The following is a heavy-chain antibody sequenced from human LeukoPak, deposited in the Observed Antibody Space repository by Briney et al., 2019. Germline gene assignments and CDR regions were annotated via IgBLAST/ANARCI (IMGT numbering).Heavy chain of an antibody. CDR3: ARVGNDYGDYFHWFDP. Sequence: GASVKVSCKASGYTFTSYGISWVRQAPGQGLEWMGIINPSGGSTSYAQKFQGRVTMTRDTSTSTVYMELSSLRSEDTAVYYCARVGNDYGDYFHWFDPWGQGTLVTVSS. CDR1: GYTFTSYG. D-gene: IGHD4-17*01. J-gene: IGHJ5*02. V-gene: IGHV1-46*01. CDR2: INPSGGST.